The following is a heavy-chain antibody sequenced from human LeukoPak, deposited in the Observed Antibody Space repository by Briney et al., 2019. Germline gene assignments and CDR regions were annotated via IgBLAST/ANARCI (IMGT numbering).Heavy chain of an antibody. CDR3: AKDPSRWSYYYYYMDV. V-gene: IGHV3-74*01. Sequence: PGGSLRLSCAASGFTFSSYWMHWVRQAPGKGLVWVSRINSDGSSTSYADSVKGRFTISRDNSKNTLYLQMNSLRAEDTAVYYCAKDPSRWSYYYYYMDVWGKGTAVTVSS. CDR1: GFTFSSYW. D-gene: IGHD2-15*01. J-gene: IGHJ6*03. CDR2: INSDGSST.